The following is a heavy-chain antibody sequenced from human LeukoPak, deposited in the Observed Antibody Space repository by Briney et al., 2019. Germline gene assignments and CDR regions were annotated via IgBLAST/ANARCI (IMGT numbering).Heavy chain of an antibody. CDR1: GFTFSDHY. CDR2: TKNKAYDYTT. D-gene: IGHD1-7*01. V-gene: IGHV3-72*01. Sequence: PGGSLRLSCAASGFTFSDHYMDWVRQAPGKGLEWIGRTKNKAYDYTTQYAASVKGRFTISRDDSENSLYLQMSSLKVEDTAVYFCARHSVHWNYANDCWGQGTLVTVSS. CDR3: ARHSVHWNYANDC. J-gene: IGHJ4*02.